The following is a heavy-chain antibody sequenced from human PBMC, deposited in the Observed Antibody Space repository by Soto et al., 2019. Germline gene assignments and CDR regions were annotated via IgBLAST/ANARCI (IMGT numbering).Heavy chain of an antibody. CDR2: IWYDGSNK. CDR1: GFTFSSYG. V-gene: IGHV3-33*01. D-gene: IGHD6-13*01. J-gene: IGHJ4*02. Sequence: GGSLRLSCAASGFTFSSYGMHWVRQAPGKGLEWVAVIWYDGSNKYYADSVKGRFTIPRDNSKNTLYLQMNSLRAEDTAVYYCARDGEAAATTFDYWGQGTLVTVS. CDR3: ARDGEAAATTFDY.